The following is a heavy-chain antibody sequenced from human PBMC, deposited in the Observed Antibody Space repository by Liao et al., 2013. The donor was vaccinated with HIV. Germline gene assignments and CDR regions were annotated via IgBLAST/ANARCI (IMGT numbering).Heavy chain of an antibody. CDR1: GGSISSGSYY. D-gene: IGHD1-26*01. V-gene: IGHV4-61*02. CDR3: ARGWELLRGLDY. CDR2: IYTSGST. J-gene: IGHJ4*02. Sequence: QVQLQESGPGLVKPSQTLSLTCTVSGGSISSGSYYWSWIRQPAGKGLEWIGRIYTSGSTYYNPSLKSRVTISVDTSKNQFSLKLSSVTAADTAVYYCARGWELLRGLDYWGQGTLVTVSS.